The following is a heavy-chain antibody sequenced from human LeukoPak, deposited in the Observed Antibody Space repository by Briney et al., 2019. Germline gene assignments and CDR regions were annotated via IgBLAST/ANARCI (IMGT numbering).Heavy chain of an antibody. D-gene: IGHD3-3*01. CDR1: GFTFSSYS. CDR2: ISSSSSTI. J-gene: IGHJ4*02. Sequence: GGSLRLSCAASGFTFSSYSMNWVRQAPGKGLEWVSYISSSSSTIYYADSVKGRFTISRDNAKNSLYLQMNSLRAEDTAVYYCALAPYYDFWSGYQDYFDYWGQGTLVTVSS. V-gene: IGHV3-48*01. CDR3: ALAPYYDFWSGYQDYFDY.